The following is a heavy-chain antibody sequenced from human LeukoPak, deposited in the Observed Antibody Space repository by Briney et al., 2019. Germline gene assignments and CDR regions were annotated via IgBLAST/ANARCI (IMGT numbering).Heavy chain of an antibody. D-gene: IGHD3-10*01. V-gene: IGHV4-30-2*01. Sequence: SQTLSLTCAVSGGSISSGGYSWSWIRQPPGKGLEWIGYIYHSGSTYYNPSLKSRVTISVDRSKNQFSLKLSSVTAADTAVYYCAREASGLRYGMDVWGQGTTVTVSS. J-gene: IGHJ6*02. CDR2: IYHSGST. CDR1: GGSISSGGYS. CDR3: AREASGLRYGMDV.